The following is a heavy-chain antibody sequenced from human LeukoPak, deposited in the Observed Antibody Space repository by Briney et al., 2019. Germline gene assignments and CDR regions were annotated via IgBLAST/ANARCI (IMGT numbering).Heavy chain of an antibody. Sequence: ASVKLSCKASVYTFTSYGISWVRQAPGQGLGLMGWSSAYNGNTNYAQKLRGRGTMTTDTSTSTAYMELRSLRSDDTAVYFCARAIFRAYCSSTSCYPVPFDYWGQGTLVTVSS. J-gene: IGHJ4*02. D-gene: IGHD2-2*01. CDR2: SSAYNGNT. V-gene: IGHV1-18*01. CDR3: ARAIFRAYCSSTSCYPVPFDY. CDR1: VYTFTSYG.